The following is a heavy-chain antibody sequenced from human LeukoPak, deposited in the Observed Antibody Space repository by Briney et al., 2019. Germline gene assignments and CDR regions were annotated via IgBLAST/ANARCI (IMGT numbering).Heavy chain of an antibody. Sequence: ASVKVSCKASGYTFTGYYMHWVRQAPGQGLEWMGWINPNSGGTNYAQKFQGRVTMTRDTSISTAYMELSRLRSDDTAVYYCARVPNFCSSTSCYFDPWGQGTLVTVSS. CDR2: INPNSGGT. CDR1: GYTFTGYY. J-gene: IGHJ5*02. CDR3: ARVPNFCSSTSCYFDP. V-gene: IGHV1-2*02. D-gene: IGHD2-2*01.